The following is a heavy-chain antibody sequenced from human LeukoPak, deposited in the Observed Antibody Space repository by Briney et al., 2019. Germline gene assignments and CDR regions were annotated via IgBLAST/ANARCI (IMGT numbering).Heavy chain of an antibody. CDR1: GGTFSSYA. D-gene: IGHD3-3*01. V-gene: IGHV1-69*05. CDR3: ARDQSLGGFGVLYTNWFDP. J-gene: IGHJ5*02. Sequence: ASVKVSCKASGGTFSSYAISWVRQAPGQGLEWMGGTIPIFGTANYAQKFQGRVTITTDESTSTAYMELSSLRSEDTAMYYCARDQSLGGFGVLYTNWFDPWGQGTLVTVYS. CDR2: TIPIFGTA.